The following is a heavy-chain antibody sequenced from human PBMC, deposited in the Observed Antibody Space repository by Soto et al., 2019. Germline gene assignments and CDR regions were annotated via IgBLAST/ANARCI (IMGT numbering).Heavy chain of an antibody. J-gene: IGHJ6*04. CDR3: ARCIGDGPETPLYYSCMDV. CDR2: INPNSGGT. CDR1: GYTFTGYY. V-gene: IGHV1-2*04. D-gene: IGHD1-26*01. Sequence: ASVKVSCKASGYTFTGYYMHWVRQAPGQGLEWMGWINPNSGGTNYAQKFQGWVTMTRDTSISTAYMELSRLRSDDTAVYYCARCIGDGPETPLYYSCMDVWGKGTTVTVSS.